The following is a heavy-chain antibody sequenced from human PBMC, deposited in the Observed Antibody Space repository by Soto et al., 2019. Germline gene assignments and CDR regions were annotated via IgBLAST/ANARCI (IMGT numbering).Heavy chain of an antibody. Sequence: VRLSCVASGFTFSTYSMNWVRQAPGKGLEWVSTIGTRSDIYYAESVKGRFTISRDNAKNSLSLQMNSLRVEDTAVYYCAREETAWPLAYGLDVWGQGTAVTVSS. CDR1: GFTFSTYS. D-gene: IGHD2-21*02. J-gene: IGHJ6*02. CDR2: IGTRSDI. V-gene: IGHV3-21*01. CDR3: AREETAWPLAYGLDV.